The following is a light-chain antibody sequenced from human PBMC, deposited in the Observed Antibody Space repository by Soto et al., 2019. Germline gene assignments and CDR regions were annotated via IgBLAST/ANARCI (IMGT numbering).Light chain of an antibody. CDR2: GAS. Sequence: EIVMTQSPATLSVSPGERATLSCRASQSISSNLAWYQLKPGQAPRLLIYGASPRATGIPARFSGSGAGTDFTLTISSLQSEDFAVYYCQQYNDWPRTFGQGTRLEIK. J-gene: IGKJ2*01. CDR3: QQYNDWPRT. V-gene: IGKV3-15*01. CDR1: QSISSN.